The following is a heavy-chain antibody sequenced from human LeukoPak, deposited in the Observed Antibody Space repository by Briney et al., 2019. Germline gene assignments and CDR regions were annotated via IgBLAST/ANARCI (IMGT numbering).Heavy chain of an antibody. D-gene: IGHD2-2*01. CDR3: AREDIVVVPAAIVGGPFDY. J-gene: IGHJ4*02. CDR2: IYYSGST. CDR1: GGSISSYY. V-gene: IGHV4-30-4*08. Sequence: NPSETLSLTCTVSGGSISSYYWSWIRQPPGKGLEWIGYIYYSGSTYYNPSLKSRVTISVDTSKNQFSLKLSSVTAADTAVYYCAREDIVVVPAAIVGGPFDYWGQGTLVTVSS.